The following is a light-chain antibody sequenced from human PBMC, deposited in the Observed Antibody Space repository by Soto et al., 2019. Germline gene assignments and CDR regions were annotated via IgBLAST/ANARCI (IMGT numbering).Light chain of an antibody. CDR3: SSYAGSNNQV. J-gene: IGLJ1*01. V-gene: IGLV2-8*01. CDR2: EVS. Sequence: QSVLTQPPSASGSPGQSVTISCTGTSSDVGGYNYVSWYQQHPGRAPKLMIYEVSKRPSGVTDRFSGSKSGNTASLTVSGLHTEEDADYYCSSYAGSNNQVFGTGTKVTVL. CDR1: SSDVGGYNY.